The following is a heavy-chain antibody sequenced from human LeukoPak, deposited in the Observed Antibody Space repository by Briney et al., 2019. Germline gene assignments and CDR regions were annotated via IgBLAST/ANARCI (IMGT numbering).Heavy chain of an antibody. CDR1: GYSFTSYW. V-gene: IGHV5-51*01. D-gene: IGHD6-6*01. Sequence: GESLKISRKGSGYSFTSYWIGWVRQMPGKGLEWMGIIYPGDSDTRYSPSFQGQVTISADKSISTAYLQWSSLKASDTAMYYCARQGGPDIAARSFDYWGQGTLVTVSS. J-gene: IGHJ4*02. CDR3: ARQGGPDIAARSFDY. CDR2: IYPGDSDT.